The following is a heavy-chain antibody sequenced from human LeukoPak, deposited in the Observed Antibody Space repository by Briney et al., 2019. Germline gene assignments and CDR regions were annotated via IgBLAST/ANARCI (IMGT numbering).Heavy chain of an antibody. J-gene: IGHJ4*02. V-gene: IGHV4-39*01. CDR1: GGSISSSSYY. CDR2: IYYSGST. D-gene: IGHD3-22*01. CDR3: ARVYDSSGYYFD. Sequence: SETLSLTCTVSGGSISSSSYYWGWIRRPPGKGLEWIGSIYYSGSTYYNPSLKSRVTISVDTSKNQFSLKLSSVTAADTAVYYCARVYDSSGYYFDWGQGILVTVSS.